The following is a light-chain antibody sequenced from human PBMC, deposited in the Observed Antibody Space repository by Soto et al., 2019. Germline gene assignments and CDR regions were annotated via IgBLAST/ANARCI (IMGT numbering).Light chain of an antibody. CDR2: KVS. V-gene: IGKV2-30*01. CDR3: MQGTDWPPT. Sequence: DAAMTQNTLSLPVTLGQQASISCRSSQSLVYVDGNTYLNWVHQRPGQSPRRLIYKVSDRDSGFPDRFSGSGSGTDFTPKISRVEAEDVGVYYCMQGTDWPPTFGGGTKVDIK. J-gene: IGKJ4*01. CDR1: QSLVYVDGNTY.